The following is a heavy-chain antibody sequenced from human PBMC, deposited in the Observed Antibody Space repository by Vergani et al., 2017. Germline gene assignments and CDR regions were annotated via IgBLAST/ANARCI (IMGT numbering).Heavy chain of an antibody. J-gene: IGHJ3*02. V-gene: IGHV3-23*01. CDR2: ISGSGGST. Sequence: EVQLLESGGGLVQPGGSLRLSCAASGFTFSSYAMSWVRQAPGKGLEWVSAISGSGGSTYYADSVKGRFTISRDNSKNTLYLQMNSLRAEDTAVYYCAKDFCSCTSCYTPPDAFDIWGQGTMVTVSS. CDR1: GFTFSSYA. D-gene: IGHD2-2*02. CDR3: AKDFCSCTSCYTPPDAFDI.